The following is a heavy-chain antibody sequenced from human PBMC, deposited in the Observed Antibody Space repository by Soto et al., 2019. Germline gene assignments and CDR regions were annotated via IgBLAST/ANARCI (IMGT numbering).Heavy chain of an antibody. CDR3: SGHRYYYDGRGNRRFVY. D-gene: IGHD3-22*01. CDR1: GFTFSNAW. Sequence: EVQLVESGGGLGKTGGSLRLSCAASGFTFSNAWMSWVRQAPGKGLEWVGRYKSKTDGGTTDYAAPVKGRFTISRDDSKNTLSLQMNSLKPQDTAVYYCSGHRYYYDGRGNRRFVYWGQGTLVIVSS. CDR2: YKSKTDGGTT. J-gene: IGHJ4*02. V-gene: IGHV3-15*01.